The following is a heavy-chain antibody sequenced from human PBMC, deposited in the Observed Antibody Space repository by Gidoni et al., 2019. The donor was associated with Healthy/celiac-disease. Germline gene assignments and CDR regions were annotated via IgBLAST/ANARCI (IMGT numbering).Heavy chain of an antibody. Sequence: QVQLVQSGAEVKKPGSSVKVSCKASGGTFSSYAISWVRQAPGQGLEWMGGIIPIFGTANYAQKFQGRVTITADESTSTAYMELSSLRSEDTAVYYCARDIYSGYDSHYYYGMDVWGQGTTVTVSS. D-gene: IGHD5-12*01. V-gene: IGHV1-69*01. J-gene: IGHJ6*02. CDR1: GGTFSSYA. CDR2: IIPIFGTA. CDR3: ARDIYSGYDSHYYYGMDV.